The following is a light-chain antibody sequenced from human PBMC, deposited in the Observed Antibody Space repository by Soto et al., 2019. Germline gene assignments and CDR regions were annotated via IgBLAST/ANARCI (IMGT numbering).Light chain of an antibody. CDR1: QSVSDK. Sequence: EIVMTQSPATVSVSPGERATLSCRASQSVSDKLAWYQQKPGQAPRLLIYHASARVTGIPARFSGSGSGTEFTLTISGLQSEDFAVYYCQQYNNWPPWTFGQGTKVEIK. CDR3: QQYNNWPPWT. J-gene: IGKJ1*01. CDR2: HAS. V-gene: IGKV3-15*01.